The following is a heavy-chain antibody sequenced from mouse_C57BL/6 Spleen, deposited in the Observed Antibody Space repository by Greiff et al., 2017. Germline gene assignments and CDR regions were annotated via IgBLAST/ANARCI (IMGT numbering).Heavy chain of an antibody. CDR2: ISDGGSYT. J-gene: IGHJ4*01. CDR1: GFTFSSYA. D-gene: IGHD2-5*01. V-gene: IGHV5-4*01. Sequence: EVKVEESGGGLVKPGGSLKLPCAASGFTFSSYAMSCVRQTPEKRLEWVATISDGGSYTYYPDNVKGRFTISRDNAKNNLYLQMSHQKSEDTAMYYCARDYSNYWMDYWGQGTSVTVSS. CDR3: ARDYSNYWMDY.